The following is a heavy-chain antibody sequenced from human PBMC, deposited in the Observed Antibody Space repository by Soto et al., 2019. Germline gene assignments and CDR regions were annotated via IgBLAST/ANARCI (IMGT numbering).Heavy chain of an antibody. V-gene: IGHV3-33*01. CDR1: GFTFSSYG. CDR3: ARDRSRFLEWLLDY. D-gene: IGHD3-3*01. J-gene: IGHJ4*02. Sequence: GGSLRLSCAASGFTFSSYGMHWVRQAPGKGLEWVAVIWYDGSNKYYADSVKGRFTISRDNAKNSLYLQMNSLRAEDTAVYYCARDRSRFLEWLLDYWGQGTLVTVSS. CDR2: IWYDGSNK.